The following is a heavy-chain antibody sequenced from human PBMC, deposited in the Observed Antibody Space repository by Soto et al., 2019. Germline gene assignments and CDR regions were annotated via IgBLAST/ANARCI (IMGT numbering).Heavy chain of an antibody. V-gene: IGHV4-59*01. CDR1: SGSIINYY. Sequence: QVQLQESGPGLVKPSETLSLTCTVSSGSIINYYWSWIRQPPGKGLERIGFIYYSGSTNYNSFLKSRVTMSVDMSRQQLPLKLNSVPAAYTAVYSCASRLTLATTTGDAFELWGQGTMVTVSS. CDR3: ASRLTLATTTGDAFEL. CDR2: IYYSGST. D-gene: IGHD4-17*01. J-gene: IGHJ3*01.